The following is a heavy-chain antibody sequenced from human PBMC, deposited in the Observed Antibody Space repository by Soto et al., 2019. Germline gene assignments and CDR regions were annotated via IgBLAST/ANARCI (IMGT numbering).Heavy chain of an antibody. Sequence: GSLILSFAASGFTFSSYAMSLVRQAPGKGLEWVSAISGSGGSTYYADSVKGRFTISRDNSKNTLYLQMNSLRAEDTAVYYCEKDTQYCSGGSCYPNWGQGTLVTVYS. V-gene: IGHV3-23*01. CDR1: GFTFSSYA. CDR3: EKDTQYCSGGSCYPN. J-gene: IGHJ4*02. D-gene: IGHD2-15*01. CDR2: ISGSGGST.